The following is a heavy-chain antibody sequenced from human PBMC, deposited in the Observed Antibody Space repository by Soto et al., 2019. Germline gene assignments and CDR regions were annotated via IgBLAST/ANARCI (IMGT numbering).Heavy chain of an antibody. D-gene: IGHD3-22*01. J-gene: IGHJ3*02. CDR2: IVVGSGNT. Sequence: SVKVSCKASGFTFTSSAVQWVRQARGQRLEWIGWIVVGSGNTNYAQKFQERVTITRDMSTSTAYMELSSLRSEDTAVYDCARGGDYYDSSRYAAFDIWGQGTMVTVS. CDR1: GFTFTSSA. CDR3: ARGGDYYDSSRYAAFDI. V-gene: IGHV1-58*01.